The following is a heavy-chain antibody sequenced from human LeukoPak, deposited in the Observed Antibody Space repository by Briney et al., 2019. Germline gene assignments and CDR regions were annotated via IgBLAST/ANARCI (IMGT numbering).Heavy chain of an antibody. D-gene: IGHD2/OR15-2a*01. CDR3: ARDRIGYEYYNGMDV. CDR2: INAANGNT. Sequence: ASVKVSCKASGYIFTTYAMHWVRQAPGQRLEWMGWINAANGNTKLSQKFQDRITIIRDKSANTAYMELSSLRSKDTAVYYCARDRIGYEYYNGMDVWGQGTTVTVSS. CDR1: GYIFTTYA. J-gene: IGHJ6*02. V-gene: IGHV1-3*01.